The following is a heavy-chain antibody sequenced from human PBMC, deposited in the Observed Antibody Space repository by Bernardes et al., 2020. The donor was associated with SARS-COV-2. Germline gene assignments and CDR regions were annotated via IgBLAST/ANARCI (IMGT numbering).Heavy chain of an antibody. V-gene: IGHV4-61*02. J-gene: IGHJ5*02. CDR2: IYTSGST. CDR1: GGSISSGSYY. D-gene: IGHD6-13*01. Sequence: SETLSLTCTVSGGSISSGSYYWSWIRQPAGKGLEWIGRIYTSGSTNYNPSLKSRVTISVDTSKNQFSLKLSSVTAADTAVYYCARDTVIAAAGTNWFDPWGQGTLVTVSS. CDR3: ARDTVIAAAGTNWFDP.